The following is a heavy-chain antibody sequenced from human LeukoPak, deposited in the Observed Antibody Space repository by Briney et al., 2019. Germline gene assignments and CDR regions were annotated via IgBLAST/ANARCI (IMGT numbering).Heavy chain of an antibody. Sequence: ASVKVSCEASGGTFSSYAISWVRQAPGQGLEWMGGIIPIFGTANYAQKFQGRVTITTDESTSTAYMELSSLRSEDTAVYYCARDLKGYYYMDVWGKGTTVTVSS. J-gene: IGHJ6*03. CDR2: IIPIFGTA. CDR1: GGTFSSYA. CDR3: ARDLKGYYYMDV. D-gene: IGHD3-9*01. V-gene: IGHV1-69*05.